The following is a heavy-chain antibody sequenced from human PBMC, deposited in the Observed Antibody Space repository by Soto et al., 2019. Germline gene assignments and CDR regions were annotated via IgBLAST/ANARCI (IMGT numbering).Heavy chain of an antibody. V-gene: IGHV4-31*03. CDR1: GGPINSGDYY. CDR3: ARRNLGSDKIL. D-gene: IGHD3-10*01. Sequence: QVQLQESGPGLVKPSQTLSLTCTVSGGPINSGDYYWTWIRQHPERGLEWVGHIYYDGSTYYSPSLASRVTVSEDTSKNQFSLKLSSVTAADTAVYYCARRNLGSDKILWGQGALVTVSS. J-gene: IGHJ4*02. CDR2: IYYDGST.